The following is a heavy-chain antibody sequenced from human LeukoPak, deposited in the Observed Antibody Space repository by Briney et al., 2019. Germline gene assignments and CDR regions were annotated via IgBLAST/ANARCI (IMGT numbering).Heavy chain of an antibody. V-gene: IGHV1-69*02. CDR2: IIPILGIA. Sequence: ASVKVSCKASGGTFSSYTISWVRQAPGQGLEWMGRIIPILGIANYAQKFQGRVTITADKSTSTAYMELSSLRSEDTAVYYCASWGMATVVPTPLDYWGQGTLVTVSS. D-gene: IGHD4-23*01. CDR1: GGTFSSYT. CDR3: ASWGMATVVPTPLDY. J-gene: IGHJ4*02.